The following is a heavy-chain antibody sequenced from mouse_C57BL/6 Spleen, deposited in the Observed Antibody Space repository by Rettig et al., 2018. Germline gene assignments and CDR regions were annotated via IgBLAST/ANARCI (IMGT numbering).Heavy chain of an antibody. J-gene: IGHJ2*01. Sequence: VHLQQSGPELVKPGASVKMSCQASGYTFTDYYMNWVKQSHGKSLEWIVDINPNNGGTSYNQKFKGKTTLTVDKSSSTAYMELRGLTSEDSAVYYCARMGGNPYYVDYWGQGTTLT. V-gene: IGHV1-26*01. CDR1: GYTFTDYY. CDR3: ARMGGNPYYVDY. D-gene: IGHD2-1*01. CDR2: INPNNGGT.